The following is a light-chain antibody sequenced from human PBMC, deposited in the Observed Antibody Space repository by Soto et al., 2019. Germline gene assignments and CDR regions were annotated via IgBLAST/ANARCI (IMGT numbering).Light chain of an antibody. V-gene: IGKV1-5*03. CDR3: QCGFT. CDR1: QSISNW. J-gene: IGKJ4*01. CDR2: KAS. Sequence: DIQMTQSPSTLSASVGDRVTITCRASQSISNWLAWYQQKPGKAPKLLLYKASSLESGVPSRFSGSGSGTEFTLTISSLQPDDFATYYCQCGFTFGGGTKVEIK.